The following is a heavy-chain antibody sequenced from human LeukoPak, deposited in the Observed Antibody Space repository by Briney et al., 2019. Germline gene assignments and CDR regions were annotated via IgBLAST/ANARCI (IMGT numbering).Heavy chain of an antibody. Sequence: SETLSPTCAVSGGSISSGGYSWSWIRQPPGKGLEWIGYIYHSGSTYYNPSLKSRVTISVDRSKNQFSLKLSSVTAADTAVYYCARQYSSSSPLDYWGQGTLVTVSS. D-gene: IGHD6-6*01. CDR1: GGSISSGGYS. J-gene: IGHJ4*02. CDR3: ARQYSSSSPLDY. V-gene: IGHV4-30-2*01. CDR2: IYHSGST.